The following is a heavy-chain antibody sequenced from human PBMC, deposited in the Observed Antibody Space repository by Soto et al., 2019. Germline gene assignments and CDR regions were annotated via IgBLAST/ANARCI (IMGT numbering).Heavy chain of an antibody. V-gene: IGHV3-15*07. CDR1: GFTFSNAW. CDR3: TTDLLPGCFDYILGG. J-gene: IGHJ4*02. Sequence: GGSLRLSCAASGFTFSNAWMNWVRQAPGKGLEWVGRIKSKSDGGKTDYSATVKGRFTISREDSKNTLYLQMNSLKTEDTAVYYCTTDLLPGCFDYILGGWGQGTLVTVSS. D-gene: IGHD3-16*01. CDR2: IKSKSDGGKT.